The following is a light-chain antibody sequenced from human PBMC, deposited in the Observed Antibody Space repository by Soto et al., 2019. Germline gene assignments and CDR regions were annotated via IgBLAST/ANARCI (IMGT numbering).Light chain of an antibody. CDR2: GAS. V-gene: IGKV3-15*01. J-gene: IGKJ1*01. CDR1: QSIYSA. Sequence: EIVMTQSPATLSVSPGERATLSCRASQSIYSALARYQQKPGNVPTLLIYGASTRATGFPAMFSVSGSGTEFTLTISSLRSEDVAVYYCQQYHDWRGKFGQGTKVDI. CDR3: QQYHDWRGK.